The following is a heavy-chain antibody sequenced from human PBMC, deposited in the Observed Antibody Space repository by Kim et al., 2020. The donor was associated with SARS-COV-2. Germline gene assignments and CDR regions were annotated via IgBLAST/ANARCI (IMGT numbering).Heavy chain of an antibody. CDR2: IWYDGSNK. CDR3: ARDESSGWYYYYYYGMDV. J-gene: IGHJ6*02. Sequence: GGSLRLSCAASGFTFSSYGMHWVRQAPGKGLEWVAVIWYDGSNKYYADSVKGRFTISRDNSKNTLYLQMNSLRAEDTAVYYCARDESSGWYYYYYYGMDVWGQGTTVTVSS. CDR1: GFTFSSYG. V-gene: IGHV3-33*01. D-gene: IGHD6-19*01.